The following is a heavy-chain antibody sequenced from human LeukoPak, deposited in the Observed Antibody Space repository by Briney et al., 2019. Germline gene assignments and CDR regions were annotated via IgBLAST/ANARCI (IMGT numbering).Heavy chain of an antibody. CDR3: ARDLVEVTATPPLYY. CDR2: INPSGGST. D-gene: IGHD2-21*02. Sequence: GASVKVSCKASGYTFTSYGISWVRQAPGQGLEWMGIINPSGGSTSYAQKFQGRVTMTRDTSTSTVYMELSSLRSEDTAVYYCARDLVEVTATPPLYYWGQGTLVTVSS. V-gene: IGHV1-46*01. CDR1: GYTFTSYG. J-gene: IGHJ4*02.